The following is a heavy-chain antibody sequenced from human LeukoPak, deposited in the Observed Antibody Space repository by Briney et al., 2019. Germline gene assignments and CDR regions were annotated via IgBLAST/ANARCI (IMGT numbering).Heavy chain of an antibody. V-gene: IGHV3-23*01. CDR1: GFTLSSYA. CDR2: ISDTGNT. D-gene: IGHD4-17*01. Sequence: PGGSLRLSCAASGFTLSSYAMSWVRQAPGKGLEWVSAISDTGNTYHADSVKGRFTISRDSSKNTLYLQMNSLRADDTAVYYCARRAGEYSHPYDYWGQGTLVTVSS. J-gene: IGHJ4*02. CDR3: ARRAGEYSHPYDY.